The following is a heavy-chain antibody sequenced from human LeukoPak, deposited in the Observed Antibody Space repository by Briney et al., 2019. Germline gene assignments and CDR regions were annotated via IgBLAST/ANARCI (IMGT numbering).Heavy chain of an antibody. CDR1: GGSFSGYY. CDR3: ARGRGMASLYWYFDL. D-gene: IGHD5-24*01. Sequence: SETLSLTCAVYGGSFSGYYWSWIRQPPGKGLEWIGEINHSGSTNYNPSLKSRVTISVDTSKNQFSLKLSSVTAADTAVYYCARGRGMASLYWYFDLWGRGTLVTVSS. CDR2: INHSGST. V-gene: IGHV4-34*01. J-gene: IGHJ2*01.